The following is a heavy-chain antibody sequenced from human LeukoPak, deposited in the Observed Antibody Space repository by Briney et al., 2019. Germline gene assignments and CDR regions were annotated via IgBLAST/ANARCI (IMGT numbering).Heavy chain of an antibody. V-gene: IGHV3-30*18. CDR1: GFTFSSYG. J-gene: IGHJ4*02. Sequence: GSLRLSCAASGFTFSSYGMHWVRQAPGKGLEWVAVISYDGSNKYYADSVKGRFTISRDNSKNTLYLQMNSLRAEDTAVYYCAKDILTREVATFDYWGQGTLVTVSS. CDR2: ISYDGSNK. CDR3: AKDILTREVATFDY. D-gene: IGHD2-15*01.